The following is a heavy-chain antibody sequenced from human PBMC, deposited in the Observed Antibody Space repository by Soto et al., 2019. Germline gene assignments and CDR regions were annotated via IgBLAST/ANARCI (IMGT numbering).Heavy chain of an antibody. CDR3: ARELHYYDMIGAFDI. Sequence: SETLSLTCTVPGGSISSGGYYWSWIRQHPGKGLEWIGYIYYSGSTYYNPSLKSRVTISVDTSKNQFSLKLSSVTAADTAVYYCARELHYYDMIGAFDIWGQGTMVTVSS. J-gene: IGHJ3*02. CDR1: GGSISSGGYY. V-gene: IGHV4-31*03. D-gene: IGHD3-22*01. CDR2: IYYSGST.